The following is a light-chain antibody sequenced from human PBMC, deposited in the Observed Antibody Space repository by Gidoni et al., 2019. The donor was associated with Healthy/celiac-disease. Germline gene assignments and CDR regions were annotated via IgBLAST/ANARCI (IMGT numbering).Light chain of an antibody. CDR3: QQANSCPYT. CDR2: AAS. V-gene: IGKV1-12*01. Sequence: DIQMTQSPSSVSASVRDRVTIACRASQGISSWLAWYQQQPGKAPKLLIYAASSLQSGVTSSLSGSGSGTDFTLTTSSLQPEDFATYYCQQANSCPYTFGQGTKLEIK. CDR1: QGISSW. J-gene: IGKJ2*01.